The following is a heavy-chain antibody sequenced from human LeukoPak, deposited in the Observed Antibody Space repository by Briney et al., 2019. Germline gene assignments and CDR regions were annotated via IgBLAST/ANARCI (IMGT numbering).Heavy chain of an antibody. D-gene: IGHD2-15*01. CDR2: DHYRGGT. CDR1: GASMINTY. V-gene: IGHV4-59*08. Sequence: SETLSLTCTVSGASMINTYWTWIRQPPGRGLEWIGYDHYRGGTNYNPSLNSQVTISIATTKNHLSLKLRSVTAADTAVYYCASAPHHYSLAVWGKGTTVIVSS. J-gene: IGHJ6*04. CDR3: ASAPHHYSLAV.